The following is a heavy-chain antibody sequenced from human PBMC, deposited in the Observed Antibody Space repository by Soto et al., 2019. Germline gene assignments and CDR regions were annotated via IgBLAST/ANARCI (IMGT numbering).Heavy chain of an antibody. V-gene: IGHV3-30-3*01. CDR3: ARAYDSSMNDFDY. J-gene: IGHJ4*02. CDR1: GFTFSSFA. CDR2: ISYDGSNK. Sequence: QVQLVESGGGVVQPGRSPRLSCAASGFTFSSFAIHWVRQAPGKGLEWVSRISYDGSNKYYADSVKGRFTISRDNSKNTLYLQMNSLRAEDTAVYYCARAYDSSMNDFDYWGQGTLVTVSS. D-gene: IGHD3-22*01.